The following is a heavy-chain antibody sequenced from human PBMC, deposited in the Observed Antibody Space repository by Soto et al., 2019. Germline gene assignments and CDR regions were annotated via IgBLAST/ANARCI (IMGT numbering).Heavy chain of an antibody. CDR3: ARANAPYDFWSGYLNWFDP. V-gene: IGHV1-8*01. CDR2: MNPNSGNT. D-gene: IGHD3-3*01. J-gene: IGHJ5*02. Sequence: ASVKVSCKAAGYTFTSYDINWVRQATGQGLEWMGWMNPNSGNTGYAQKLQGRVTMTTDTSTSTAYMELRSLRSDDTAVYYCARANAPYDFWSGYLNWFDPWGQGTLVTVSS. CDR1: GYTFTSYD.